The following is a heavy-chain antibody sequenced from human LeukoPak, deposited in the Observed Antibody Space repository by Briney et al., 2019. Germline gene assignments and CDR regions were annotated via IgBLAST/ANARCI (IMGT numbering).Heavy chain of an antibody. J-gene: IGHJ4*02. D-gene: IGHD6-19*01. Sequence: SQTLSLTYAISGDSVSKNSAAWNWVRQSPSRGLEWLGRKYHRSKWYIHDAVSEKSPLTIKQDTEKNQFSLQLNSVTPEDTAVYYCARDSSGWRSIFDYWGQGTLVSVSS. CDR2: KYHRSKWYI. CDR3: ARDSSGWRSIFDY. CDR1: GDSVSKNSAA. V-gene: IGHV6-1*01.